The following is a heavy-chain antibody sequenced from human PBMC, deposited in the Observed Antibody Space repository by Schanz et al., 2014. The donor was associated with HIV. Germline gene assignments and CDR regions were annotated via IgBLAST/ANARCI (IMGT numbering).Heavy chain of an antibody. Sequence: EVQLLESGGGLVQPGGSLSLSCAASRFTFSSYAMSWVRQAPGKGLEWVSLISGSGGHTYYADSVKGRFTISRDNSRKTLSLKMNSLRAEDTALYYCATTLYPYTSSSDYYYGMDVWGQGTTVTVSS. J-gene: IGHJ6*02. CDR2: ISGSGGHT. CDR3: ATTLYPYTSSSDYYYGMDV. CDR1: RFTFSSYA. V-gene: IGHV3-23*01. D-gene: IGHD6-6*01.